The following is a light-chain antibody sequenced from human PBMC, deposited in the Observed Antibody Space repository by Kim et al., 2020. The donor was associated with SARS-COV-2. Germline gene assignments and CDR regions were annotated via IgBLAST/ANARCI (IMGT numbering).Light chain of an antibody. J-gene: IGLJ2*01. Sequence: SSELTQDPAVSVALGQTVTITCRGDSLKTTYAGWSQQKAGKAPVLVIYDKNSRPSGVSDRFSGSSSGNTASLTITGAQAEDEAEYYCNSRDTTGYHVIFGGGTQLTVL. CDR3: NSRDTTGYHVI. V-gene: IGLV3-19*01. CDR2: DKN. CDR1: SLKTTY.